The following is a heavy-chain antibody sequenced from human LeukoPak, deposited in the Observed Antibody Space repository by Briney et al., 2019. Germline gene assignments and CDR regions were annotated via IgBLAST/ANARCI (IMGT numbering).Heavy chain of an antibody. CDR1: GGFISSYY. CDR3: ARHWTVAGTDY. J-gene: IGHJ4*02. D-gene: IGHD6-19*01. Sequence: PSETLSLTCTVSGGFISSYYWSWIRQPPGKGLEWIGYIYYNGNTNYNPSLKSRVTISVDTSKNQFSLKLSSVTAADTAVYYCARHWTVAGTDYWGQGTLVTVSS. CDR2: IYYNGNT. V-gene: IGHV4-59*08.